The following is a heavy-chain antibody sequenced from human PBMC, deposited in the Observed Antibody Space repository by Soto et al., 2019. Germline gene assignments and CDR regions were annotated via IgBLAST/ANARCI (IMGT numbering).Heavy chain of an antibody. Sequence: PSETLSLTCTVSGGSISSGGYYWSWIRQHPGKGLEWIGYIYYSGSTYYSPSLKSRVTISVDTSKNQFSLKLSSVTAADTAVYYCARDGNTMVRGVINWYFGLWGRGTLVTVSS. CDR1: GGSISSGGYY. D-gene: IGHD3-10*01. V-gene: IGHV4-31*03. CDR3: ARDGNTMVRGVINWYFGL. J-gene: IGHJ2*01. CDR2: IYYSGST.